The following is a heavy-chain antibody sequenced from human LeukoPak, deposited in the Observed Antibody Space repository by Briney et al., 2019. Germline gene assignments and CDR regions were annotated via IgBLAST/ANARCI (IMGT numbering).Heavy chain of an antibody. CDR1: GFTFSDYY. Sequence: GGSLRLSCAASGFTFSDYYMSWIRQAPGKGLEWVSYISSSGSTIYYAASVKGRFTISRDNAKNSLYLQMNSLRAEDTAVYYCARAIFGVVILYYMDVWGKGTTVTVSS. V-gene: IGHV3-11*04. CDR3: ARAIFGVVILYYMDV. J-gene: IGHJ6*03. D-gene: IGHD3-3*01. CDR2: ISSSGSTI.